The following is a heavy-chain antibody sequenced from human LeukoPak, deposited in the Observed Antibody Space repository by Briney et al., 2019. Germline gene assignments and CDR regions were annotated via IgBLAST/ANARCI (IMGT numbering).Heavy chain of an antibody. Sequence: GGSLRLSCAASGFSFSTYVMSWVRQAPGKGLEWVSGISGSAGTTYYADSVKGRFTISRDNSKNTLYLQMNSLRAEDTAVYYCAKDQTVGDGHIDFEYWGQEPWSPSPQ. D-gene: IGHD5-24*01. V-gene: IGHV3-23*01. J-gene: IGHJ4*01. CDR3: AKDQTVGDGHIDFEY. CDR1: GFSFSTYV. CDR2: ISGSAGTT.